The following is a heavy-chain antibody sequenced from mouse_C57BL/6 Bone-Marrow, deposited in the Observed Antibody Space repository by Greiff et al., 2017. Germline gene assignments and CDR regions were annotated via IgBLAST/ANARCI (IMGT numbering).Heavy chain of an antibody. Sequence: EVQLVESGGGLVKPGGSLKLSCAASGFTFSSYAMSWVRQTPEKRLEWVATISDGGSYTYYPDNVKGRFTISRDNAKNNLYLQMSHLKSEDTAMYYCARDPYGSIYYYAVDYWSQETSVTVSS. CDR3: ARDPYGSIYYYAVDY. J-gene: IGHJ4*01. D-gene: IGHD1-1*01. CDR2: ISDGGSYT. V-gene: IGHV5-4*01. CDR1: GFTFSSYA.